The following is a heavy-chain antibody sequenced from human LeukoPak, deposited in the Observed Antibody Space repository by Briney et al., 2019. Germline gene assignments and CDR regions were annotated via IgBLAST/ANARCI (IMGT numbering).Heavy chain of an antibody. CDR3: AKGVKHIVVLTAQHYFDY. Sequence: ASVKVSCKASGGTFSNYAINWVRQAPGQGLEWVGGIIPMFGTANYAQKFQGRVTITADESTSTAYMELSSLRAEDTAVYYCAKGVKHIVVLTAQHYFDYWGQGTLVTVSS. V-gene: IGHV1-69*13. CDR2: IIPMFGTA. CDR1: GGTFSNYA. J-gene: IGHJ4*02. D-gene: IGHD2-21*02.